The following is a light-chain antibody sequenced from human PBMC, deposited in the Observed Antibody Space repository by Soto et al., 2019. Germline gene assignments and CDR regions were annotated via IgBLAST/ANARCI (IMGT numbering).Light chain of an antibody. CDR3: SSYTSSAFVV. J-gene: IGLJ2*01. CDR1: SSDVGTYNY. Sequence: QSALTQPASVSGSPGQSITISCTGTSSDVGTYNYVSWYQQHPGKAPKLIIYGVTNRPSGVSNRFSGSKSGNTASLTISVLQAEDEAGYYCSSYTSSAFVVFGGGTKLTVL. V-gene: IGLV2-14*01. CDR2: GVT.